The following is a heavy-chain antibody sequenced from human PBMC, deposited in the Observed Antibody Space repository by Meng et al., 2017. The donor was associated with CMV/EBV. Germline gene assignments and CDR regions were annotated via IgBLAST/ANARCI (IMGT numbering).Heavy chain of an antibody. CDR1: GVSIRTHY. D-gene: IGHD1-1*01. CDR2: IHYTGRA. Sequence: GLLHQSGPGLGKPSDTLSLPCRVSGVSIRTHYWSWVRQTPGKGLEWIASIHYTGRADYSPSLKSRLTISVDTSDSQLSLKLSSVTPADTAMYYCAERGGGYWGQGILVTVSS. J-gene: IGHJ4*02. V-gene: IGHV4-59*11. CDR3: AERGGGY.